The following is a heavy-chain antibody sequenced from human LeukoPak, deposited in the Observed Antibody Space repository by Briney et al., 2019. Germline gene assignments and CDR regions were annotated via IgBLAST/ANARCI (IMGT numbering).Heavy chain of an antibody. CDR3: AKESPAVAGTSNWFDP. V-gene: IGHV3-23*01. CDR2: ISGSGGST. J-gene: IGHJ5*02. D-gene: IGHD6-19*01. Sequence: PGGSLRLSCAASGFTFSSYAMSWVRQAPGKELEWVSAISGSGGSTYYADSVKGRFTISRDNSKNTLYLQMNSLRAEDTAVYYCAKESPAVAGTSNWFDPWGQGTLVTVSS. CDR1: GFTFSSYA.